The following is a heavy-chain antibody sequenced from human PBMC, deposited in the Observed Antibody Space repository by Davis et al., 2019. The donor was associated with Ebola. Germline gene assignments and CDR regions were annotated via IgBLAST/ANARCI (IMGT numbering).Heavy chain of an antibody. Sequence: PGRSLRLSCAASGFSFSSFAMSWVRQAPGKGLEWVSAISGSGGSTYYADSVKGRFTISRDNSKNTLYLQMNSLRAEDTAVYYCAKWDCSGGSRYNFDYWGQGILVTVSS. CDR3: AKWDCSGGSRYNFDY. D-gene: IGHD2-15*01. CDR2: ISGSGGST. CDR1: GFSFSSFA. J-gene: IGHJ4*02. V-gene: IGHV3-23*01.